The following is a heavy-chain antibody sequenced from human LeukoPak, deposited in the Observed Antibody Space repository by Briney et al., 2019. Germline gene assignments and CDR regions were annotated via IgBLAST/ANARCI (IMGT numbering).Heavy chain of an antibody. V-gene: IGHV4-59*12. J-gene: IGHJ4*02. D-gene: IGHD3-22*01. CDR3: ASHYDTTGYEYSDY. CDR2: IFYSGST. CDR1: GGSISSYY. Sequence: PSETLSLTCTVSGGSISSYYWSWIRQPPGKGLEWIGYIFYSGSTAYNPSLTSRVIISVDKSKNHFSLQLKSVTAADTAVYYCASHYDTTGYEYSDYWGQGTLVTVSS.